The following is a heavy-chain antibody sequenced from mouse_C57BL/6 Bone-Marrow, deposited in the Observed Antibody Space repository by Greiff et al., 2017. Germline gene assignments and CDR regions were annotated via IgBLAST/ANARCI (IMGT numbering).Heavy chain of an antibody. D-gene: IGHD2-4*01. V-gene: IGHV1-82*01. J-gene: IGHJ1*03. CDR3: ARSGDYGFWYFDV. Sequence: VKLMESGPELVKPGASVKISCKASGYAFSSSWMNWVKQRPGKGLEWIGRIYPGDGDTNYNGKFKGKATLTADKSSSTAYMQLSSLTSEDSAVDFCARSGDYGFWYFDVWGTGTTVTVSS. CDR2: IYPGDGDT. CDR1: GYAFSSSW.